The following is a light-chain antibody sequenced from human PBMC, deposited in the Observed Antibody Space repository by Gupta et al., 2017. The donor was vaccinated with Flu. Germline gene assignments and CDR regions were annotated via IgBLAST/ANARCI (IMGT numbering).Light chain of an antibody. CDR2: KAS. CDR1: QSISSR. CDR3: QQYNSYTYPWT. V-gene: IGKV1-5*03. J-gene: IGKJ1*01. Sequence: DIQLTKSPSSLSASVGDRVTITCWPSQSISSRLAWYQQKPGKAPTLLIYKASSLESGVPARFSFSGSGTEFTLTISSLQPDDLATEYCQQYNSYTYPWTFGQGTKVEIK.